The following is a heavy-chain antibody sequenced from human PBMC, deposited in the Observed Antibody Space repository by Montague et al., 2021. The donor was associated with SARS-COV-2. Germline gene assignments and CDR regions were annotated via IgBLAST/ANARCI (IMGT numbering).Heavy chain of an antibody. V-gene: IGHV4-61*01. CDR1: GGSVSSGSYY. J-gene: IGHJ6*02. D-gene: IGHD3-3*01. CDR2: IYYSGST. CDR3: ARDPWRITIFGVVTRYGMDV. Sequence: SETLSLTCIVSGGSVSSGSYYWSWIRQPPGKGLEWIGYIYYSGSTXYNPSLKSRVTISVDTSKNQFSLKLSSVTAADTAVYYCARDPWRITIFGVVTRYGMDVWGQGTTVTVPS.